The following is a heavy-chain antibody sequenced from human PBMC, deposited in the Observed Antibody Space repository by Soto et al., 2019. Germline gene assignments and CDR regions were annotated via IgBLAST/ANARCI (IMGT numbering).Heavy chain of an antibody. D-gene: IGHD3-10*01. J-gene: IGHJ6*02. CDR1: GYTFTNYG. V-gene: IGHV1-18*01. Sequence: ASVKVSCKTSGYTFTNYGINWVRQAPGQGFEWMGWISANNGNTNYAQKLQGRVTMTTDTSTSTAYMELRSLRSDDTAVYYCARDSYYYGSGSYPYYYGMDVWGQGTTVTVSS. CDR3: ARDSYYYGSGSYPYYYGMDV. CDR2: ISANNGNT.